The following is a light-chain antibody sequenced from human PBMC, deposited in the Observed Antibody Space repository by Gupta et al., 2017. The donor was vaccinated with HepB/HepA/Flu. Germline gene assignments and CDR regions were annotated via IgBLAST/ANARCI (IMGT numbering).Light chain of an antibody. V-gene: IGKV2-30*01. CDR3: RQHLQCPHT. CDR2: QVS. Sequence: DVVMTQSPLSLSVILGQPASFSCRSSQSLAYSDEITFLNWFQQRPGQSPRRLIYQVSKRDSGVPDRFSGSGSGTDFTLKISRVEAEDVGVYYCRQHLQCPHTFGQGTKLEIK. CDR1: QSLAYSDEITF. J-gene: IGKJ2*01.